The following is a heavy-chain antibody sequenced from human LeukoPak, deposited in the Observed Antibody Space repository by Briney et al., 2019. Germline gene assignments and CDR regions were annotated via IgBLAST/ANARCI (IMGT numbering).Heavy chain of an antibody. J-gene: IGHJ3*02. D-gene: IGHD6-19*01. Sequence: PGGSLRLSCAASGFTFSSYAMSWVRQAPGKGLEWVSAIRDSGSSTHYADSVKGRFTISRDNSRSTLYLQMNSLSREDTALYYCARRGGSNGWGDFDIWGQGTMVTVSS. CDR3: ARRGGSNGWGDFDI. CDR1: GFTFSSYA. CDR2: IRDSGSST. V-gene: IGHV3-23*01.